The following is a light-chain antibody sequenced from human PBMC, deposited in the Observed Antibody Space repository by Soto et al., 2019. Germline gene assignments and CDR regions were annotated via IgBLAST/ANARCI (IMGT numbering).Light chain of an antibody. Sequence: EIVMTQSPATLSVSPGARAPLSCRASQSVTTTVAWYQQKSGQAPRLLIYYASTRATGVPARFSGSGSGADFTLTINSLQSEDFAVYYCQPYNNWPLTFGGGTKV. CDR2: YAS. CDR3: QPYNNWPLT. J-gene: IGKJ4*01. V-gene: IGKV3-15*01. CDR1: QSVTTT.